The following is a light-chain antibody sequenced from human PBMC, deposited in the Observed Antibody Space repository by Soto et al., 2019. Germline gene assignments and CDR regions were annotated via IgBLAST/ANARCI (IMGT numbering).Light chain of an antibody. CDR3: QQYGSSPLT. Sequence: EIVLTQSPGTLSLSPGERATLSCRASQSVRSNELAWYQQKPGQAPRLLIYGVSSRATAIPDRVSGSGSGTDFTLTISRLEPDDFAVYYCQQYGSSPLTFGGGTKVEFK. CDR1: QSVRSNE. CDR2: GVS. J-gene: IGKJ4*01. V-gene: IGKV3-20*01.